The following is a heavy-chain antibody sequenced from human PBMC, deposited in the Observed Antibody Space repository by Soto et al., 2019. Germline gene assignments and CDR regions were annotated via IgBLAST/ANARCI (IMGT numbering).Heavy chain of an antibody. CDR1: GFTFSSYA. Sequence: GGSLRLSCAASGFTFSSYAMNWVRQAPGKGLEWVSDISPGGGITYYADSVKGRFTISRDNAKNSLYLQMNSLRADDTAVYYCAKDSSSWYLDSWGRGTLVTVSS. CDR3: AKDSSSWYLDS. CDR2: ISPGGGIT. D-gene: IGHD6-13*01. V-gene: IGHV3-23*01. J-gene: IGHJ4*02.